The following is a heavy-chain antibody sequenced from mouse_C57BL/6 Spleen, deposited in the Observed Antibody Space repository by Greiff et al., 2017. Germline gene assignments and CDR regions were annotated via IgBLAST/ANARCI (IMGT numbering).Heavy chain of an antibody. J-gene: IGHJ2*01. Sequence: HVQLKQPGAELVKPGASVKLSCKASGYTFTSYWMHCVKQRPGQGLEWIGMIPPNSGSTNYNEKFKSKATLTVDKSSSTAYMQLSSLTSEDSAVYYCARSSVVATDYWGQGTTLTVSS. V-gene: IGHV1-64*01. D-gene: IGHD1-1*01. CDR1: GYTFTSYW. CDR3: ARSSVVATDY. CDR2: IPPNSGST.